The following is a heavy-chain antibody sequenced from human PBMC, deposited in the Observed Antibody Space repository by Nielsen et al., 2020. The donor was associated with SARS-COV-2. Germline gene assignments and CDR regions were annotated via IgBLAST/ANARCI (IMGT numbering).Heavy chain of an antibody. CDR2: IYYSGST. Sequence: WIRQPPGKGLEWIGYIYYSGSTNYNPSLKSRVTISVDTSKNQFSLKLSSVTAADTAVYYCARVRITMIVVVTVFDYWGQGTLVTVSS. V-gene: IGHV4-59*12. CDR3: ARVRITMIVVVTVFDY. J-gene: IGHJ4*02. D-gene: IGHD3-22*01.